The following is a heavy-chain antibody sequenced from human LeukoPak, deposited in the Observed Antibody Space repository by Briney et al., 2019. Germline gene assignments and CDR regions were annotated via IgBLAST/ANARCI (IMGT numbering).Heavy chain of an antibody. CDR1: GFTFSSYA. D-gene: IGHD4-17*01. J-gene: IGHJ6*03. V-gene: IGHV3-23*01. CDR2: ISGSGGST. Sequence: GGSLRLSCAASGFTFSSYAMSWVRQAPGKGLEWVSAISGSGGSTYYADSVKGRFTISRGNSKNTLYLQMNSLRAEDTAVYYCARDGDHGGYYYYYYMDVWGKGTTVTVSS. CDR3: ARDGDHGGYYYYYYMDV.